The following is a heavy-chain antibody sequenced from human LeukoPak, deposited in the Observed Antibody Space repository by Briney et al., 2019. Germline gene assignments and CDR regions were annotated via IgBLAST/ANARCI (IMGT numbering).Heavy chain of an antibody. J-gene: IGHJ4*02. Sequence: SVKVSCKASGGTFTIHTITWVRQAPGQGLEWMGRIIPVVGTHYAQKFLGRVTITADKSTSTAYMELSSLRSDDTAVYYCANDDTSGYYQAWGQGTLVTVSS. V-gene: IGHV1-69*02. D-gene: IGHD3-22*01. CDR3: ANDDTSGYYQA. CDR1: GGTFTIHT. CDR2: IIPVVGT.